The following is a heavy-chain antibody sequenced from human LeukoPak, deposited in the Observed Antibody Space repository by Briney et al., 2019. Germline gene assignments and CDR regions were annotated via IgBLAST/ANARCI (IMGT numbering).Heavy chain of an antibody. Sequence: GGSLRLSCAASGFTFSSYGIHWVRQAPGKGLEWVAVISYLGDDQFYAEPVKGRFTISRDNSKKTVFLQMNSLRGEDTADYYCAKGRSSGPHYYYGMDVWGQGTTVIVSS. CDR3: AKGRSSGPHYYYGMDV. J-gene: IGHJ6*02. CDR2: ISYLGDDQ. CDR1: GFTFSSYG. V-gene: IGHV3-30*18. D-gene: IGHD6-25*01.